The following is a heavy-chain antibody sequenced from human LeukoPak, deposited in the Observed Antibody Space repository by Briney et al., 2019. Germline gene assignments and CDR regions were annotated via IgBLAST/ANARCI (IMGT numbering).Heavy chain of an antibody. V-gene: IGHV3-48*03. CDR3: ARPSRPYRSTEYFQH. Sequence: QPGGSLRLSCAASGFTFSSYEMNWVRQVPGKGLEWISYISSSGSTIYYADSVKGRFTIPRDNAKNSLYLQMNSLRAEDTAVYYCARPSRPYRSTEYFQHWGQGTLVIVSS. CDR2: ISSSGSTI. J-gene: IGHJ1*01. D-gene: IGHD6-13*01. CDR1: GFTFSSYE.